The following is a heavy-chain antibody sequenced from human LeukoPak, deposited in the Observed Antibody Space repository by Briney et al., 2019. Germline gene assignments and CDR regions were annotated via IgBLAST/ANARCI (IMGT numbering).Heavy chain of an antibody. J-gene: IGHJ4*02. CDR1: GFTFSSYA. D-gene: IGHD6-6*01. V-gene: IGHV3-66*01. CDR2: IYSGGST. Sequence: GGSRRLSCAASGFTFSSYAMSWVRQAPGKGLEWVSVIYSGGSTYYADSVKGRFTISRDNSKNTMFLQMNSLRGEDTAIYYCARVIEARHFDYWGQGTLVTVSS. CDR3: ARVIEARHFDY.